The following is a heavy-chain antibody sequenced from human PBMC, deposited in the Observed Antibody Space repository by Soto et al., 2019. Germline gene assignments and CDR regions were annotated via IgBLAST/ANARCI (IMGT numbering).Heavy chain of an antibody. Sequence: QVQLVESGGGVVQPGRSLRLSCAASGFTFSSYGMHWVRQAPGKGLEWVAVIWYDGSNKYYADSVKGRFTISRDNSKNTLYLQINSLRAEDTAVYYCAREGGYSYGDAFDIWGQGTMVTVSS. J-gene: IGHJ3*02. CDR1: GFTFSSYG. CDR2: IWYDGSNK. CDR3: AREGGYSYGDAFDI. D-gene: IGHD5-18*01. V-gene: IGHV3-33*01.